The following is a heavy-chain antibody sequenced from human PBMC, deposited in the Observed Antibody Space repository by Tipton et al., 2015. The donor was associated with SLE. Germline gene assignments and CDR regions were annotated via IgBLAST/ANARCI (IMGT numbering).Heavy chain of an antibody. CDR3: ARRNPFQAVDY. J-gene: IGHJ4*02. Sequence: GSLRLSCAVYGGSFSGYYWSWIRQPPGKGLEWIGEINHSGSTNYNPSLKSRVTISVDTSKNQFSLKLSSVTAADTAVYYCARRNPFQAVDYWGQGTLVTVSS. D-gene: IGHD1-14*01. V-gene: IGHV4-34*01. CDR2: INHSGST. CDR1: GGSFSGYY.